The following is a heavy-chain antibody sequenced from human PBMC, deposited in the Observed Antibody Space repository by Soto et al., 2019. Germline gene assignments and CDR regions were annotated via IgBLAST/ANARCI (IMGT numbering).Heavy chain of an antibody. CDR2: IYPGDSDT. V-gene: IGHV5-51*01. Sequence: GEALKISCKGSGYRFTNYWIGWVRQMPGKGLEWMGIIYPGDSDTRYSSSFQGQVTISADKSINTAYLQWSSLKASDTAMYYCARAGVATPRLQDPFERCSKGKMVTV. CDR1: GYRFTNYW. D-gene: IGHD5-12*01. J-gene: IGHJ3*02. CDR3: ARAGVATPRLQDPFER.